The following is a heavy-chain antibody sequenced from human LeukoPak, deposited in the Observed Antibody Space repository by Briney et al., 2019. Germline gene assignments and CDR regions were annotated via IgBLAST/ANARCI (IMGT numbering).Heavy chain of an antibody. J-gene: IGHJ4*02. D-gene: IGHD6-13*01. V-gene: IGHV3-23*01. Sequence: PGGSLRLSCAASGFIFSNYVMNWVRQAPGEGLEWVSSISNGGFSTYSADSVKGRFTISRDNSKNTLYLQMNSLRAEDTAVYYCAKDSRIAAALFDYWGQGTLVTVSS. CDR1: GFIFSNYV. CDR2: ISNGGFST. CDR3: AKDSRIAAALFDY.